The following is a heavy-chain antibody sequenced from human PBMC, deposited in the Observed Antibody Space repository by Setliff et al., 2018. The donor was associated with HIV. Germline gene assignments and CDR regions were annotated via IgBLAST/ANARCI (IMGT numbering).Heavy chain of an antibody. CDR1: GYTFTAYG. V-gene: IGHV1-18*01. CDR3: ARARLQGMVTAVGPRDKCLDP. D-gene: IGHD2-21*02. J-gene: IGHJ5*02. Sequence: WASVKVSCKPSGYTFTAYGLCWVRQAPGQGREWMGWIATYSDETSYAQNLQGRVTMTTDTSTNTAYLELRSLRSDDTAVYYCARARLQGMVTAVGPRDKCLDPWGQGTRVTVSS. CDR2: IATYSDET.